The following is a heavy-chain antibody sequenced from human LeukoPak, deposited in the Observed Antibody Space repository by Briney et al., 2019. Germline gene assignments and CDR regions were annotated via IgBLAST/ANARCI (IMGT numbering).Heavy chain of an antibody. D-gene: IGHD6-13*01. CDR2: IYHSGST. Sequence: PSETLSLTCTVSGGSISSGGYYWSWIRQPPGKGLEWIGYIYHSGSTYYNPSLKSRVTISVDRSKNQFSLKLSSVTAADTAVYYCARVWSSWGQYYFDYWGQGTLVTVSS. CDR1: GGSISSGGYY. V-gene: IGHV4-30-2*01. CDR3: ARVWSSWGQYYFDY. J-gene: IGHJ4*02.